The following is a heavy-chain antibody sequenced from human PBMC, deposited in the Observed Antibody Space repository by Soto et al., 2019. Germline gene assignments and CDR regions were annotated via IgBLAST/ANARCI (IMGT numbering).Heavy chain of an antibody. J-gene: IGHJ4*02. Sequence: GGSLRISCAASGCTFSSYAMSWVRQAPGKGLEWVSAISGSGGSTYYADSVKGRFTISRDNSKNTLYLQMNSLRAEDTAVYYCTKGTYGSGWYAWGQGTLVTVSS. CDR1: GCTFSSYA. CDR2: ISGSGGST. D-gene: IGHD6-19*01. CDR3: TKGTYGSGWYA. V-gene: IGHV3-23*01.